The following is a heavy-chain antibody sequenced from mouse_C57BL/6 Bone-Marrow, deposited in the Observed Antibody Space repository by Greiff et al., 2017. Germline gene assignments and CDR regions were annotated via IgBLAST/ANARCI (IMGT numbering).Heavy chain of an antibody. V-gene: IGHV1-59*01. CDR1: GYTFTSYW. Sequence: QVQLQQPGAELVRPGTSVKLSCKASGYTFTSYWMHWVKQRPGQGLEWIGVIDPSDSYTNYNQKFKGKATLTVDTSSSTAYMQLSSLTSEDSAVYYCAFYYDYVFDYWGQGTTRTVSS. D-gene: IGHD2-4*01. CDR2: IDPSDSYT. CDR3: AFYYDYVFDY. J-gene: IGHJ2*01.